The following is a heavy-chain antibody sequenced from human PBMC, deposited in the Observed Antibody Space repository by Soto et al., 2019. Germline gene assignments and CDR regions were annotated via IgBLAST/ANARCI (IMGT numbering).Heavy chain of an antibody. J-gene: IGHJ4*02. CDR3: AGRYCDWSH. D-gene: IGHD3-9*01. Sequence: EVQLVESGGGLVKPGGSLRLSCAASGFTFSRYRMNWVRQAPGKGLEWVSSISSRSSYIYYADSEKGRFTISRYNDKNSLYLQMNSLRAEDTAVYYCAGRYCDWSHWGQGTLVTVSS. CDR2: ISSRSSYI. CDR1: GFTFSRYR. V-gene: IGHV3-21*01.